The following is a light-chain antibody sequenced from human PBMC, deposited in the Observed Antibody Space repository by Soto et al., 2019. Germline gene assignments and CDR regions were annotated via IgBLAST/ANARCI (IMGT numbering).Light chain of an antibody. Sequence: EIVLTQSPGSLSLSEGEGGTLSCRASQTVISKSLAWYQQKPGQAPRLLIYGAYTRATGIPDRFGGSGSGTDFTLTISRLEPEDFAVYYCQQYSFLPRTFGQGTKVDIK. V-gene: IGKV3-20*01. CDR2: GAY. CDR3: QQYSFLPRT. CDR1: QTVISKS. J-gene: IGKJ1*01.